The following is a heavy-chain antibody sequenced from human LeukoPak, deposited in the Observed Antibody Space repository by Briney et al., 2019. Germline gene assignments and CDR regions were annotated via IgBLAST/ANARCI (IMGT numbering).Heavy chain of an antibody. D-gene: IGHD3-10*01. Sequence: ASVNLSCKASGYTFTGYNLHWVRQAPGQGLEWMGWINPNSGGTNYAQKFQGRVTMTRDTSINTAYMELSRLRSDDTAVYYCARGVGLRGVIIDYFDYWGQERVVTVFS. CDR3: ARGVGLRGVIIDYFDY. CDR1: GYTFTGYN. CDR2: INPNSGGT. J-gene: IGHJ4*02. V-gene: IGHV1-2*02.